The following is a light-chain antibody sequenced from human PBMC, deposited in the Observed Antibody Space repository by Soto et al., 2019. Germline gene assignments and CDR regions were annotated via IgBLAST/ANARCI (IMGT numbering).Light chain of an antibody. CDR3: RKFTSAPFT. CDR2: KAS. CDR1: QSISGG. V-gene: IGKV1-5*03. Sequence: DIQMTQSPSTLSTSVGDRVIIDCRASQSISGGLAWYQQKPGKAPRLLIYKASTLEIGVPSRFSGSGSGTEFTLTISSLQPEDVGIYYCRKFTSAPFTFGGGTKVDIK. J-gene: IGKJ4*01.